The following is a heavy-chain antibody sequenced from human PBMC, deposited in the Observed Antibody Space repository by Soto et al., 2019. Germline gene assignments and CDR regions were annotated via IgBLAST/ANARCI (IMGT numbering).Heavy chain of an antibody. CDR2: VYTSGNT. V-gene: IGHV4-4*07. CDR3: SREAAETVGDGYWCER. D-gene: IGHD6-13*01. Sequence: QVQLQESGPGLVKPSDTLSLTCTVSGDSFSGYYWSWIRQPAGKGLEWIGRVYTSGNTDYNPSLTSRVTVSVDTAKKRYSRKLRFVTAADTAVYYCSREAAETVGDGYWCERWGQGTLVTVS. CDR1: GDSFSGYY. J-gene: IGHJ5*02.